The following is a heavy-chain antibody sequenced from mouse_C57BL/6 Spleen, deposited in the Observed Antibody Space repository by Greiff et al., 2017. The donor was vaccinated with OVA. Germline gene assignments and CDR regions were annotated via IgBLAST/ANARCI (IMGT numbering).Heavy chain of an antibody. CDR1: GYTFTSYW. CDR2: IHPNSGST. CDR3: ARPYYGNWYFDV. J-gene: IGHJ1*03. D-gene: IGHD2-10*01. Sequence: QVQLQQPGAELVKPGASVKLSCKASGYTFTSYWMHWVKQRPGQGLEWIGMIHPNSGSTNYNEKFKSKATLTVDKSSSTAYMQLSSLTSEDSAVYYCARPYYGNWYFDVWGTGTTGTVSS. V-gene: IGHV1-64*01.